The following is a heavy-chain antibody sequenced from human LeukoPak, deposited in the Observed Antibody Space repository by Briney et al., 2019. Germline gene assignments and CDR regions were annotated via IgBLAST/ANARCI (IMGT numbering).Heavy chain of an antibody. CDR2: ISGSGGST. V-gene: IGHV3-23*01. J-gene: IGHJ4*02. CDR1: GFTFSSYA. D-gene: IGHD2-2*01. CDR3: AKDRPSQYQLLLGPGGYFDY. Sequence: GGSLRLSCAASGFTFSSYAMSWDRQAPGKGLEWVSAISGSGGSTYYADSVKGRFTISRDNSKNTLYLQMNSLRAEDTAVYYCAKDRPSQYQLLLGPGGYFDYWGQGTLVTVSS.